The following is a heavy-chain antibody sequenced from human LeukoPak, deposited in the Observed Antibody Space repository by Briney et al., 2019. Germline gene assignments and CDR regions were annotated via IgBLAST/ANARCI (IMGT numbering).Heavy chain of an antibody. CDR3: AKVILYYDSSGPKRYYFDY. CDR1: GFTFSSYA. CDR2: ISGSGGSA. V-gene: IGHV3-23*01. J-gene: IGHJ4*02. Sequence: GGSLRLSCAASGFTFSSYAMSWVRQAPGKGLEWVSAISGSGGSAYYADSVKGRFTISRDNSKNTLYLQMNSLRAEDTAVYYCAKVILYYDSSGPKRYYFDYWGQGTLVTVSS. D-gene: IGHD3-22*01.